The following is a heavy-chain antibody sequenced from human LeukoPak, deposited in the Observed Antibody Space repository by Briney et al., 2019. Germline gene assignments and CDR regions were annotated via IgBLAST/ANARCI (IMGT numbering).Heavy chain of an antibody. CDR1: GFTFSVSG. CDR3: ARDYDFWSGYYSPTRGYFGY. Sequence: GGSLRLSCAVSGFTFSVSGMHWVRQAPGKGLEWVTFIRYDGSNKYYTDSVKGRFTISRDNSKNTLYLQMDSLRAEDTAVYYCARDYDFWSGYYSPTRGYFGYWGQGTLVTVSS. J-gene: IGHJ4*02. V-gene: IGHV3-30*02. D-gene: IGHD3-3*01. CDR2: IRYDGSNK.